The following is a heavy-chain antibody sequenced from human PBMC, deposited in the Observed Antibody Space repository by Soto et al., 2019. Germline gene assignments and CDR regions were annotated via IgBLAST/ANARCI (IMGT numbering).Heavy chain of an antibody. D-gene: IGHD3-9*01. CDR3: ARLPYYDILTGYYFDY. CDR2: ISYGGNT. CDR1: GGSISNNNYY. Sequence: SETLSLTCTVSGGSISNNNYYWGWSRQPPGKGLEWIGSISYGGNTYRDPSLKSRVTISVDTSKNQFCLKLTSVTATDTGVYYCARLPYYDILTGYYFDYWGQRTLVTVSS. V-gene: IGHV4-39*01. J-gene: IGHJ4*02.